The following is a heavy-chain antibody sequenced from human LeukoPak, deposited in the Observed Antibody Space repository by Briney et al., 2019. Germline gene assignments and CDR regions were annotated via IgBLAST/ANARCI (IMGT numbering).Heavy chain of an antibody. CDR2: IIPIFGIA. CDR1: GGTFSSYA. J-gene: IGHJ4*02. CDR3: ARGYDSSGYYHSDFDY. V-gene: IGHV1-69*04. D-gene: IGHD3-22*01. Sequence: ASVKVSCKASGGTFSSYAISWVRQAPGQGLEWMGRIIPIFGIANYAQTFQGRVTITADKSTSTAYMELSSLRSEDTAVYYCARGYDSSGYYHSDFDYWGQGTLVTVSS.